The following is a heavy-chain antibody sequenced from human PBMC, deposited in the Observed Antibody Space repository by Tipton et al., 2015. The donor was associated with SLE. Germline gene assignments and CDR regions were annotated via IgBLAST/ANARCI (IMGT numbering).Heavy chain of an antibody. D-gene: IGHD3-10*01. J-gene: IGHJ4*02. CDR1: GGSFSGYY. CDR3: AREFDGSGISDY. CDR2: IYYSGST. Sequence: TLSLTCAVYGGSFSGYYWSWIRQPPGKGLEWIGSIYYSGSTYYNPSLKSRVTISVDTSKNQFSLKLSSVTAADTAVYYCAREFDGSGISDYWGQGTLVTVSS. V-gene: IGHV4-34*01.